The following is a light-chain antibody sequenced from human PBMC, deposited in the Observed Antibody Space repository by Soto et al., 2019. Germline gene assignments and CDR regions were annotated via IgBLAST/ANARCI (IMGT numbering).Light chain of an antibody. CDR1: QGISNY. V-gene: IGKV1-27*01. CDR3: QKYNSAPPLT. CDR2: AAS. J-gene: IGKJ4*01. Sequence: DIQMTQSPSSLSASVGDIVTITCRASQGISNYLAWYHQKPGKVPNLLIFAASILHSGVPSRFSGSGSGTEFTLTISSLQPEDVATYDCQKYNSAPPLTFGGGTKIEIK.